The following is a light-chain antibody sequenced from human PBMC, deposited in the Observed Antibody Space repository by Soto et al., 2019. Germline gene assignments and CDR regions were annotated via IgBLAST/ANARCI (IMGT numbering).Light chain of an antibody. V-gene: IGKV3-15*01. CDR2: SAS. J-gene: IGKJ4*01. CDR1: QSVNSD. CDR3: QQYNNWPLT. Sequence: ETVMTQSPATLSASPGESATLSCRASQSVNSDLAWYQQIPGQAPRLLIYSASTGATGGPARFSGSGSGTEFTLTISSLQSEDFAIYYCQQYNNWPLTFCGRTKVEI.